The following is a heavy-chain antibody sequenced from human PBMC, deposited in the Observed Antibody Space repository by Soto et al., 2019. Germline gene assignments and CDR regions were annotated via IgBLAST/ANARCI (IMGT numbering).Heavy chain of an antibody. CDR3: AKGASTVTSPLDY. V-gene: IGHV3-23*01. CDR2: ISGSGGNT. Sequence: GGALRLSCAASGFTFSSFSISWVRQAPGKGLECVSPISGSGGNTYYADSVKGRFTISRDNSKNTLYLQMNSLRAEDTAVYYCAKGASTVTSPLDYWGQGTLVTVSS. D-gene: IGHD4-17*01. J-gene: IGHJ4*02. CDR1: GFTFSSFS.